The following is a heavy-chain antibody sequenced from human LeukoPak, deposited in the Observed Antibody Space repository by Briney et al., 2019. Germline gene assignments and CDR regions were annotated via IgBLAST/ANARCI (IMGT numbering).Heavy chain of an antibody. Sequence: GRSLRLSCVASGFTFSSYAMHWVRQAPGKGLEWVALISYDGSNKYYADSVKGRFTISRDNSKNTLYLQMSSLRAEDTAVYYCARGGVYSSGSYYLYYFDYWGQGGLVTVSS. CDR2: ISYDGSNK. CDR3: ARGGVYSSGSYYLYYFDY. D-gene: IGHD6-19*01. J-gene: IGHJ4*02. CDR1: GFTFSSYA. V-gene: IGHV3-30-3*01.